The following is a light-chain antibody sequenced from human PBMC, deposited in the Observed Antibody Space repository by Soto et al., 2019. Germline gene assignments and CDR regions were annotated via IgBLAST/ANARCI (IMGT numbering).Light chain of an antibody. CDR2: AAS. CDR1: QSISTY. CDR3: QQTYSSPRT. V-gene: IGKV1-39*01. J-gene: IGKJ1*01. Sequence: DIQMTQSPSSLSASVGDRVTITCRASQSISTYLNWYQQKPGKDPKLLIYAASNLQSGVPSRFSGRGSGTDFTLTISSLQAEDFATYSCQQTYSSPRTFGLGTKVEIK.